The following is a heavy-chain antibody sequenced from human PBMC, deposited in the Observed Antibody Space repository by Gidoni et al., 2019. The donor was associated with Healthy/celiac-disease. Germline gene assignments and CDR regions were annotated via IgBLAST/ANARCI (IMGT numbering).Heavy chain of an antibody. CDR2: IGGNGYNT. D-gene: IGHD4-17*01. J-gene: IGHJ4*02. CDR1: GFIFRTSV. Sequence: EVQLLESGGGLVQPGGSLRLACAASGFIFRTSVMSWVRQAPGKGLEWVSVIGGNGYNTHYADAVKGRFTISRDNSKNTLYLHMSGLRGDDTAKYFCAKEIPDYGDYVFDYWGQGTVVTVSS. CDR3: AKEIPDYGDYVFDY. V-gene: IGHV3-23*01.